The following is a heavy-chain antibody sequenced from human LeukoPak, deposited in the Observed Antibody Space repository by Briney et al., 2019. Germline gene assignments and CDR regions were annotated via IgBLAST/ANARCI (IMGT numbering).Heavy chain of an antibody. D-gene: IGHD3-22*01. CDR2: ISYSGST. CDR3: AREPGFDSSGYLNWFDP. Sequence: SETLSLTCAVYAGSFSGYYWSWIRQPPGKGLEWIACISYSGSTKYNPSLKSRVTISVDTSKNQLSLKLSSVTAADTAVYYCAREPGFDSSGYLNWFDPWGQGTLVTVSS. J-gene: IGHJ5*02. V-gene: IGHV4-59*01. CDR1: AGSFSGYY.